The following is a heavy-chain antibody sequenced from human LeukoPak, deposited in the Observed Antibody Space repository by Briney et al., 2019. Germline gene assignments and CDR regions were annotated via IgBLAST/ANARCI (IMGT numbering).Heavy chain of an antibody. Sequence: GESLKISCKASGYNFPKSWIGWVRQMPGKGLEWMAIIYPDDSRTKYSPSFQGQVTISVNRSINTAYLQWSSLRASDTAMYYCARPDYFASHDWGQGTLVTVSS. D-gene: IGHD2/OR15-2a*01. CDR2: IYPDDSRT. CDR3: ARPDYFASHD. V-gene: IGHV5-51*01. CDR1: GYNFPKSW. J-gene: IGHJ4*02.